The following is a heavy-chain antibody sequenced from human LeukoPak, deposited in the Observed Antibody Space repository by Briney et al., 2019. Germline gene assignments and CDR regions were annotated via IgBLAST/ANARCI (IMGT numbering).Heavy chain of an antibody. V-gene: IGHV3-7*01. J-gene: IGHJ1*01. CDR2: INPDGRDT. CDR1: GFTFNRCW. CDR3: TSWGDTTAEYFQR. Sequence: QPGGSLRLSCVVSGFTFNRCWMNWVRQAPGKGLEWVAHINPDGRDTYYVDSVKGRFTISRDNAQNSMYLQMNNLRVKDTAVYYCTSWGDTTAEYFQRWGQGTLVTVSS. D-gene: IGHD2-21*02.